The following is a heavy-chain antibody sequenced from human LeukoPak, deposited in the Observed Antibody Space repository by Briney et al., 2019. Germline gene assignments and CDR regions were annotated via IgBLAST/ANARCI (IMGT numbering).Heavy chain of an antibody. Sequence: GGSLRLSCAASGFTFSSYEMNWVRQAPGKGLEWVSYISSSGNTIYYADSVKGRFTISRDNAKNSLYLQMNSLRAEDTAVYYCARELRIAVAGREDDAFDIWGQGTMVTVSS. CDR3: ARELRIAVAGREDDAFDI. CDR1: GFTFSSYE. V-gene: IGHV3-48*03. J-gene: IGHJ3*02. CDR2: ISSSGNTI. D-gene: IGHD6-19*01.